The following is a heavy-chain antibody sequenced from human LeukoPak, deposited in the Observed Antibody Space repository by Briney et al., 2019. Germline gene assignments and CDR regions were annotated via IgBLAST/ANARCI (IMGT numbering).Heavy chain of an antibody. Sequence: GASVKVSCKASGGTFSSYAISWVRQAPGQGLEWMGRIIPILGIANYAQKFQGRVTITADKSTSTAYMELSSLRSEDTAVYYCARDKLSTYYDILTGPKAPFDIWGQGTMVTVSS. V-gene: IGHV1-69*04. CDR3: ARDKLSTYYDILTGPKAPFDI. D-gene: IGHD3-9*01. J-gene: IGHJ3*02. CDR2: IIPILGIA. CDR1: GGTFSSYA.